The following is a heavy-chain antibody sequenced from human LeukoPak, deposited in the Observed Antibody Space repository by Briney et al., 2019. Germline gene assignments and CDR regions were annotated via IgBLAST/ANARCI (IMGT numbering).Heavy chain of an antibody. J-gene: IGHJ4*02. D-gene: IGHD2-2*01. CDR2: ISYDGSNK. Sequence: PGGSLRLSCAASGFTFSSYGMHWVRQAPGKGLEWVAVISYDGSNKYYADSVKGRFTISRDNSKNTLYLQMNSLRAEDTAVYYCAKIPGYCSSTSCPPTDYWGQGTLVTVSS. CDR3: AKIPGYCSSTSCPPTDY. V-gene: IGHV3-30*18. CDR1: GFTFSSYG.